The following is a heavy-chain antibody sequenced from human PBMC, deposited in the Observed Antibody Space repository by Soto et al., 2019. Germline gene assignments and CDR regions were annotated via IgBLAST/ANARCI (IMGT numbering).Heavy chain of an antibody. D-gene: IGHD6-13*01. CDR3: AKGGAAAGYYYYGMDV. J-gene: IGHJ6*02. Sequence: GGSLRLSCAASGFTFSSYAMSWVRQAPGKGLEWVSAISGSGGTTYSADSVKGRFTISRDNSKNTLYLQMNSLRAEDTAVYYCAKGGAAAGYYYYGMDVWGQGTTVTVSS. V-gene: IGHV3-23*01. CDR1: GFTFSSYA. CDR2: ISGSGGTT.